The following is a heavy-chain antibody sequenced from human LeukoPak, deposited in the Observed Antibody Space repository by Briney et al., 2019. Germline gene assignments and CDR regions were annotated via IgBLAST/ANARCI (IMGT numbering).Heavy chain of an antibody. D-gene: IGHD4-17*01. Sequence: GASVKVSCKVSGYTLTELSMHWVRQAPGKGLEWMVGFDPEDGETIYAQKFQGRVTMTEDTSTDTAYMELSSLRSEDTAVYYCARVQDGDFGFRFDPWGQGTLVTVSS. CDR3: ARVQDGDFGFRFDP. V-gene: IGHV1-24*01. J-gene: IGHJ5*02. CDR1: GYTLTELS. CDR2: FDPEDGET.